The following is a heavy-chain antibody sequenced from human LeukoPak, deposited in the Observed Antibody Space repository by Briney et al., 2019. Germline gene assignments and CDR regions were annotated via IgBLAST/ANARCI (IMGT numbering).Heavy chain of an antibody. CDR3: ARGWMGLGELSLYSSPYYYYYGMDV. CDR1: GYTFTTSW. V-gene: IGHV5-51*01. Sequence: PGESLRISCQGFGYTFTTSWIGWVRQLPGKGLEWLAIIYAGNSDTKYSPSFQGQVSISADKSISTAYLQWSSLKASDTAMYYCARGWMGLGELSLYSSPYYYYYGMDVWGQGTTVTVSS. J-gene: IGHJ6*02. CDR2: IYAGNSDT. D-gene: IGHD3-16*02.